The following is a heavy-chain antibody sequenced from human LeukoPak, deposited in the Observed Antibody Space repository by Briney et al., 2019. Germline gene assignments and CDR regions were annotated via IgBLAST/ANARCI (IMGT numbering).Heavy chain of an antibody. CDR3: ARLDYDSSGYSLDY. CDR2: IYYSGST. CDR1: GGSISSSSYY. J-gene: IGHJ4*02. V-gene: IGHV4-39*07. Sequence: PSETLSLTCTVSGGSISSSSYYWGWIRQPPGKGLEWIGSIYYSGSTNYNPSLKSRVTISVDTSKNQFSLKLSSVTAADTAVYYCARLDYDSSGYSLDYWGQGTLVTVSS. D-gene: IGHD3-22*01.